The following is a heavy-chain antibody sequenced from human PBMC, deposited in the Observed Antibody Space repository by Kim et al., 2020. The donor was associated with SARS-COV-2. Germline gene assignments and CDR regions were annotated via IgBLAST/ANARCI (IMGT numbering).Heavy chain of an antibody. CDR2: ISYDGSNK. Sequence: GGSLRLSCAASGFTFSSYAMHWVRQAPGKGLEWVAVISYDGSNKYYADSVKGRFTISRDNSKNTLYLQMNSLRAEDTAVYYCARDWGGSGSYLIGYYFDYWGQGTLVTVSS. V-gene: IGHV3-30*04. CDR3: ARDWGGSGSYLIGYYFDY. CDR1: GFTFSSYA. D-gene: IGHD3-10*01. J-gene: IGHJ4*02.